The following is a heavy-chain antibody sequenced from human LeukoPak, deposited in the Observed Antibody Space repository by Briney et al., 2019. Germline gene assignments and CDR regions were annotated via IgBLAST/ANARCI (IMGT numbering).Heavy chain of an antibody. V-gene: IGHV3-23*01. J-gene: IGHJ4*02. CDR1: GFTFSSYA. CDR3: AKAGANYYGSTSSFDY. D-gene: IGHD3-10*01. Sequence: PGGSLGLSCAASGFTFSSYAMSWVRQAPGKGLEWVSAISGSGGSTYYADSVKGRFTISRDNSKNTLYLQMNSLRAEDTAVYYCAKAGANYYGSTSSFDYWGQGTLVTVSS. CDR2: ISGSGGST.